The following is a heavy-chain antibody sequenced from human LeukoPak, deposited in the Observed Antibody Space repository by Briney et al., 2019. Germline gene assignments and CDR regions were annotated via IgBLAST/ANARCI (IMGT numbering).Heavy chain of an antibody. CDR3: VRDTVTVPRGDEFDI. J-gene: IGHJ3*02. CDR1: GFTVSSNY. Sequence: PGGSLRLSCAASGFTVSSNYMTWVRQAPGKGLQCVSVLYTGSNTYYADSVKGRFTISRDNSKNTLYLQMNSLRAEDTAVYYCVRDTVTVPRGDEFDIWGQGTMVTVSS. V-gene: IGHV3-53*01. D-gene: IGHD2/OR15-2a*01. CDR2: LYTGSNT.